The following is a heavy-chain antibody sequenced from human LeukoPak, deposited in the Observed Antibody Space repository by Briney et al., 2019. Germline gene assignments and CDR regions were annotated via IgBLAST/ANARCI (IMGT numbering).Heavy chain of an antibody. CDR3: ARVRYDILTGYYDY. CDR2: IIPILGIA. D-gene: IGHD3-9*01. V-gene: IGHV1-69*04. CDR1: GGTFSSYA. Sequence: VASVKVSCKASGGTFSSYAISWVRQAPGQGLEWMGRIIPILGIANYAQKFQGRVTITADKSTSTAYMELRSLRSDDTAVYYCARVRYDILTGYYDYWGQGTLVAVSS. J-gene: IGHJ4*02.